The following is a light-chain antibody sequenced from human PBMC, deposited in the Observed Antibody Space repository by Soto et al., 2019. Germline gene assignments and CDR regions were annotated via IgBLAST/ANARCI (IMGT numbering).Light chain of an antibody. V-gene: IGKV1-17*01. CDR3: QQYNSYTPT. CDR2: VAF. Sequence: DIQMTQSPSSLSASVGERVTITCRASQGIRNDLSWYQQKQGQAPKRXVYVAFSLDGGVPSRFSGSGSGTEFTLTISSLQPEDFATYYCQQYNSYTPTFGQGTKVDIK. J-gene: IGKJ1*01. CDR1: QGIRND.